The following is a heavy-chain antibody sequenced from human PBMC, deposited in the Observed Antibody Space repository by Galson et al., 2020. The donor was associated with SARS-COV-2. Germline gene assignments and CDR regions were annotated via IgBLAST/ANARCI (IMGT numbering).Heavy chain of an antibody. J-gene: IGHJ6*02. CDR2: IGLDGSNK. Sequence: GESLKISCAASGFIFSTYGMHWARQAPGKGLEWVSVIGLDGSNKYYAGSVKGRFTISRDNSKNTLYLEMNSLRAEDTAVYYCAREGRSGSGSPNRGYYGMDVWGQGTTVTVSS. D-gene: IGHD3-10*01. V-gene: IGHV3-33*01. CDR1: GFIFSTYG. CDR3: AREGRSGSGSPNRGYYGMDV.